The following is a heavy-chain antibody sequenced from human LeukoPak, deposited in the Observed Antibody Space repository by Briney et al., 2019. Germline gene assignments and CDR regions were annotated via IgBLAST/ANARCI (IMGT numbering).Heavy chain of an antibody. Sequence: GGSLRLSCAASGFAFSSYSMNWVRQAPGEGLEWVSSISSSSTYMYYADSVKGRFTISRDNAKNSLYLQMNSLRAEDTAVYYCARDRRYYDFWSGYSDYWGQGTRVTVSS. D-gene: IGHD3-3*01. CDR3: ARDRRYYDFWSGYSDY. V-gene: IGHV3-21*01. CDR1: GFAFSSYS. J-gene: IGHJ4*02. CDR2: ISSSSTYM.